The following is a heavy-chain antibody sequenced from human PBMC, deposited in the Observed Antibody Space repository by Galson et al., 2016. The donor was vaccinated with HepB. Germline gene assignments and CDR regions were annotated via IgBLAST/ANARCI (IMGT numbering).Heavy chain of an antibody. D-gene: IGHD3-10*01. Sequence: ETLSLTCTVSGDSINYYSWSWIRQPPGKGLEWIGFISYSGSTNYNPSLKSRVTMSVDMSKNQFSLKLSSVTAADTAVYYCARVHYDYGSPSCIDSWGRGILVTVS. CDR3: ARVHYDYGSPSCIDS. CDR1: GDSINYYS. J-gene: IGHJ5*01. V-gene: IGHV4-59*01. CDR2: ISYSGST.